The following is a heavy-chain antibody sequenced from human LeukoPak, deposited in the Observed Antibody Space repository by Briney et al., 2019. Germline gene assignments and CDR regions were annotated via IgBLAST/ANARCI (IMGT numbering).Heavy chain of an antibody. D-gene: IGHD3-22*01. J-gene: IGHJ3*02. CDR2: IYHGGNT. Sequence: SETLSLTCTVSGGSISSYYWGWIRQPPGKGLEWIGGIYHGGNTFYNPSLKSRVTISVDTSKKQFSLQLSSVTAADTAVYYCARDHDSSGYHDAFDIWGQGTMVTVSS. CDR3: ARDHDSSGYHDAFDI. V-gene: IGHV4-38-2*02. CDR1: GGSISSYY.